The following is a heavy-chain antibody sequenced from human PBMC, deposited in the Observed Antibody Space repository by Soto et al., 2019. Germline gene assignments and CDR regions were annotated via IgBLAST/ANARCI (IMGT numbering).Heavy chain of an antibody. J-gene: IGHJ6*02. CDR1: GFTFSTYT. Sequence: ESGGGLVKPGGSLRLSCAASGFTFSTYTMNWVRQAPGKGLEWVSSISSSSSYIYYADSVKGRFTISRDNAKNSLYLQMSSLRVEDTAVYYCARARIVVVSNYYGMDVWGQGTTVTVSS. V-gene: IGHV3-21*01. CDR2: ISSSSSYI. CDR3: ARARIVVVSNYYGMDV. D-gene: IGHD2-2*01.